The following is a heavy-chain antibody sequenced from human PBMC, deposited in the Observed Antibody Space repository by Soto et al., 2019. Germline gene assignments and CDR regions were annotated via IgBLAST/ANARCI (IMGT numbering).Heavy chain of an antibody. J-gene: IGHJ6*03. CDR1: GFTFGDYV. D-gene: IGHD1-7*01. CDR2: IRSKAYGGTT. CDR3: TRGITGITRLWYYYYMDV. Sequence: GGSLRLFCTASGFTFGDYVMTWFRQAPGKGLEWVGFIRSKAYGGTTEYAASLKGRFTISRDDSKTIAYLQMNSLNTEDTAVYYCTRGITGITRLWYYYYMDVWGKGTTVTVSS. V-gene: IGHV3-49*03.